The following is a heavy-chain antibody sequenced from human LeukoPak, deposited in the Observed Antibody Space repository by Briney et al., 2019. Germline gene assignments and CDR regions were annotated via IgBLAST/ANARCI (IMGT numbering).Heavy chain of an antibody. CDR2: ISGNSVST. V-gene: IGHV3-23*01. D-gene: IGHD6-19*01. J-gene: IGHJ4*02. CDR1: GFTFSSYA. CDR3: AREVSRYSSGWHQGY. Sequence: GGSLRLSCAASGFTFSSYAMSWVRQAPGKGLEWVSGISGNSVSTYYADSVKGRFTISRDNSKNTLYLQMNSLRAEDTAVYYCAREVSRYSSGWHQGYWGQGTLVTVSS.